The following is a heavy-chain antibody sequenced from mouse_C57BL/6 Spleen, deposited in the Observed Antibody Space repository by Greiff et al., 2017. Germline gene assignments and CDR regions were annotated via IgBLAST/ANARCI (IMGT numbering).Heavy chain of an antibody. CDR3: TRDNGYLSWFAY. CDR1: GFTFSSYA. Sequence: EVKVEESGEGLVKPGGSLKLSCAASGFTFSSYAMSWVRQTPVKRLEWVAYISSGGDYIYSADTVKGRFTISRDNARNTLYLQMSSLKSEDTAMYYCTRDNGYLSWFAYWGQGTLVTVSA. J-gene: IGHJ3*01. D-gene: IGHD2-3*01. CDR2: ISSGGDYI. V-gene: IGHV5-9-1*02.